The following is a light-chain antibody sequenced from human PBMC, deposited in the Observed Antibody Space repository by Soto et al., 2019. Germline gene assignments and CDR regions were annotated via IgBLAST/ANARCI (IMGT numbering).Light chain of an antibody. CDR1: QTISNY. J-gene: IGKJ4*01. CDR3: QQSYSTVSLT. CDR2: AAS. V-gene: IGKV1-39*01. Sequence: DIQITQSPSSLSASVGDRVTITCRASQTISNYLNWYQQKPGKAPKLLISAASSLQSGVPSRFSGSRSGTDFTLTISSLQPEDFATYYCQQSYSTVSLTFGGGTKVEIK.